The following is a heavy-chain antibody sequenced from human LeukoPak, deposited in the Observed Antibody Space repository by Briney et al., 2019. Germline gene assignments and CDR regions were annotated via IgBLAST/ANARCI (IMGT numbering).Heavy chain of an antibody. CDR2: INHSGST. CDR3: ARDGLLWTAGNQPFDY. V-gene: IGHV4-34*01. CDR1: GGSFSGYY. Sequence: SETLSLTCAVYGGSFSGYYWSWIRQPPGKGLEWIGEINHSGSTNYNPSLKSRVTISVDTSKNQFSLKLSSVTAADTAVYYCARDGLLWTAGNQPFDYWGQGTLVTVSS. D-gene: IGHD3-10*01. J-gene: IGHJ4*02.